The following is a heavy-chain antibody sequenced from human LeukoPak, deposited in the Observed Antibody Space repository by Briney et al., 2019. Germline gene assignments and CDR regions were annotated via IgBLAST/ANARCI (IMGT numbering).Heavy chain of an antibody. CDR3: AKDRSSYYYSGMDV. J-gene: IGHJ6*02. V-gene: IGHV3-30*18. Sequence: GGSLRLSCAASRFTFSVYGMHGVRQAPGKGLEGVAFISYDGRNEYYADSVKGRFTIPRDNSKYTLHLQMHSLRAEDTAVYSCAKDRSSYYYSGMDVWGQGTTVTVSS. CDR1: RFTFSVYG. CDR2: ISYDGRNE. D-gene: IGHD3-10*01.